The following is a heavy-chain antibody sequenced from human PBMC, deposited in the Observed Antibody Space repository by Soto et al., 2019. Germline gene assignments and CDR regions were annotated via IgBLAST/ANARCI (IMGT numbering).Heavy chain of an antibody. J-gene: IGHJ5*02. Sequence: SETLSLICTVSGGSISSYYWSWIRQPARKGLEWIGRIYTSGSTNYNPSLKSRVTMSVDTSKNQFSLKLSSVTAADTAVYYCARDIAVAGIEWFDPWGQGTLVTVSS. CDR3: ARDIAVAGIEWFDP. V-gene: IGHV4-4*07. CDR1: GGSISSYY. CDR2: IYTSGST. D-gene: IGHD6-19*01.